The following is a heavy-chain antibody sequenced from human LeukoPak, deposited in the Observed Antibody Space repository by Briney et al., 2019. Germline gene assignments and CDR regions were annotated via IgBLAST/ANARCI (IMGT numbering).Heavy chain of an antibody. CDR3: ARDTGGSLDY. CDR2: IKQDGSTK. Sequence: PGGSLRLSCAASGFTFTNSWMAWVRQAPGKGLEWVANIKQDGSTKHYADSLKGRFTISRDNPKNSLSLQMNSLRADDTALYYCARDTGGSLDYWGQGILVTVAS. J-gene: IGHJ4*02. V-gene: IGHV3-7*01. CDR1: GFTFTNSW. D-gene: IGHD2-8*02.